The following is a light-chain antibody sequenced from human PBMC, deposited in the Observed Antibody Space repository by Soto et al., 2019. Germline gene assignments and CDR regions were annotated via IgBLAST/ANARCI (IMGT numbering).Light chain of an antibody. CDR1: QGIRND. J-gene: IGKJ1*01. V-gene: IGKV1-6*01. Sequence: AIQMTQSPSSLSASVGDRVTITCRASQGIRNDLGWYQQKPGKAPKLLIYAASSLQSGVPSRFSGSGSSTDFTLTISSLKPEDFATYYCLQDYTYPRTFGQGTKVEIK. CDR3: LQDYTYPRT. CDR2: AAS.